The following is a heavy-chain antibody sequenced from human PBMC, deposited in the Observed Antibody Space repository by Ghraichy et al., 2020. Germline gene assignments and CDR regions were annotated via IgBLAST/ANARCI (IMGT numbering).Heavy chain of an antibody. V-gene: IGHV1-18*01. CDR1: GYTFTSYG. CDR2: ISAYNGDT. D-gene: IGHD5-18*01. CDR3: ARDSGRGYSYGLVGKLLWFDP. J-gene: IGHJ5*02. Sequence: ASVKVSCKASGYTFTSYGISWVRQAPGQGLEWMGWISAYNGDTNYAQKLQGRVTMTTDTSTSTAYMELRSLRSDDTAVYYCARDSGRGYSYGLVGKLLWFDPWGQGTLVTVSS.